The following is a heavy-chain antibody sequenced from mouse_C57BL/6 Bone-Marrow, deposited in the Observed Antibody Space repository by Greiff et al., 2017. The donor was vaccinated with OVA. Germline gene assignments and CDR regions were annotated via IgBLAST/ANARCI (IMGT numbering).Heavy chain of an antibody. D-gene: IGHD2-5*01. CDR3: TRGGGYSNYDY. J-gene: IGHJ2*01. Sequence: VQLQQSGAELVRPGASVTLSCKASGYTFTDYEMHWVKQTPVHGLEWIGAIDPETGGTAYNQKFKGKAILTADKSSSTAYMEHRSLTSEDSAVYYCTRGGGYSNYDYWGQGTALTVSS. V-gene: IGHV1-15*01. CDR1: GYTFTDYE. CDR2: IDPETGGT.